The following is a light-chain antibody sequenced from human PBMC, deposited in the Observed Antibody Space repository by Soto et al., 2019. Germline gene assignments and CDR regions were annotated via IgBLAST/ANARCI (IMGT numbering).Light chain of an antibody. CDR2: EVS. J-gene: IGLJ2*01. Sequence: QSALTQPASVSGSPGQSITISCTGTSSDVGGYNYVSWYQQHPGKAHKLMIYEVSNRTSGVSNRFSGSKSGNTASLTISGLQAEDEADYYCSSYTSSSTLGVVFGGGTKVTVL. CDR1: SSDVGGYNY. V-gene: IGLV2-14*01. CDR3: SSYTSSSTLGVV.